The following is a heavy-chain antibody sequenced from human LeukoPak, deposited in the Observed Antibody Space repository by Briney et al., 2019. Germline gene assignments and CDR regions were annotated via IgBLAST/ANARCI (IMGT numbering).Heavy chain of an antibody. D-gene: IGHD3-10*02. J-gene: IGHJ6*04. Sequence: GGSLRLSCAASGFTFSSYEMNWVRQAPGKGLEWVSYISSSGSTIYYADSVEGRFTISRDNAKNSLYLQMNSLRAEDTAVYYCAELGITMIGGVWGKGTTVTVSS. CDR3: AELGITMIGGV. V-gene: IGHV3-48*03. CDR1: GFTFSSYE. CDR2: ISSSGSTI.